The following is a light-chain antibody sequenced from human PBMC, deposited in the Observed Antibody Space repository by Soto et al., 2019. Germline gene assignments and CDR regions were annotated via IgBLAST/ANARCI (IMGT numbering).Light chain of an antibody. J-gene: IGKJ5*01. V-gene: IGKV3-20*01. CDR1: QSVDSSF. CDR3: QQYGNSPIT. CDR2: AAS. Sequence: EIVLTQSPGTLSLSQGERATLSCRASQSVDSSFLGWYQQKPGQSPRLLIYAASSRASGIPDRFSGSGSGTDFTLTISRLEPEDFAVYYCQQYGNSPITFGQGTRLEI.